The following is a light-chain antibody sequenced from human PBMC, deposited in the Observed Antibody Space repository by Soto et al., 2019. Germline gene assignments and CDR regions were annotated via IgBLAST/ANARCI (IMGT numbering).Light chain of an antibody. J-gene: IGKJ4*01. CDR2: GAS. V-gene: IGKV3-15*01. CDR1: QSVSSN. Sequence: IGLTHRPATLSVYTGERATLSFRASQSVSSNLAWYQQKPGQAPRLLIYGASTRATGIPARFSGSGSGTEFTLTISSLQPDDFATYYCRQYNTFPLTFGGGTKVAIK. CDR3: RQYNTFPLT.